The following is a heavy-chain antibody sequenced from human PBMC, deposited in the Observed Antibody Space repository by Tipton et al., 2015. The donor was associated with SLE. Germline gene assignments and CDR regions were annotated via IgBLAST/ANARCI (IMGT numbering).Heavy chain of an antibody. Sequence: TLSLTCTVSGDSISHTNYNWGWIRQPPGKGLEWIGSIYYSGTTYYNPSLKSRVAISVDTSKNQFSLRLSSVTAADTAVYYCVRVEGAYDQYYFDSWGQGTLVTVSS. D-gene: IGHD5-12*01. CDR2: IYYSGTT. J-gene: IGHJ4*02. CDR1: GDSISHTNYN. CDR3: VRVEGAYDQYYFDS. V-gene: IGHV4-39*07.